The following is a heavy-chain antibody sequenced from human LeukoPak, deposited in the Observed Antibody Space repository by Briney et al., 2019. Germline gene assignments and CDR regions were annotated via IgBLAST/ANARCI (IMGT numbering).Heavy chain of an antibody. V-gene: IGHV5-51*01. CDR2: IYPGNSDT. CDR1: GYKFTSYW. CDR3: ARQAATAYDYFDF. D-gene: IGHD1-1*01. J-gene: IGHJ4*02. Sequence: GESLKISCKGSGYKFTSYWIGWVRQMPGKGLEWMGIIYPGNSDTRYSTSFQGQVTISADRSISTAYLQWSSLKASDTAMYYCARQAATAYDYFDFWGQGTLVTVSS.